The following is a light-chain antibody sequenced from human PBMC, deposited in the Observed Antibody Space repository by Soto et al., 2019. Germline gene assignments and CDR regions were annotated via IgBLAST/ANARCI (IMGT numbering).Light chain of an antibody. CDR3: TSYTTSSTQV. J-gene: IGLJ1*01. V-gene: IGLV2-14*03. Sequence: QSVLTQPASVSGSPGQSITISCTGTSSDVGGYNYVSWYQQHPGKAPKLMIYDVSNRPSGVSNRFSGSKSGNTASLTISWLQAEDEADYYRTSYTTSSTQVFGTGTKVTVL. CDR1: SSDVGGYNY. CDR2: DVS.